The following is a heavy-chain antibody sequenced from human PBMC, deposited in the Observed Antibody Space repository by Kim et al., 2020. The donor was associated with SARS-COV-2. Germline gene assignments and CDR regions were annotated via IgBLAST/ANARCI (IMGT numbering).Heavy chain of an antibody. CDR3: ARVHTMVRGVIKGGGYYYGMDV. Sequence: SETLSLTCAVSGGSISSSNWWSWVRQPPGKGLEWIGEIYHSGSTNYNPSLKSRVTISVDKSKNQFSLKLSSVTAADTAVYYCARVHTMVRGVIKGGGYYYGMDVWGQGTTVTVSS. CDR2: IYHSGST. D-gene: IGHD3-10*01. V-gene: IGHV4-4*02. CDR1: GGSISSSNW. J-gene: IGHJ6*02.